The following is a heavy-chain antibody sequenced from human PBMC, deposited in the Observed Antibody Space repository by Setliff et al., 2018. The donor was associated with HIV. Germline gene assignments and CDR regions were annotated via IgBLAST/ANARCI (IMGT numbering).Heavy chain of an antibody. CDR2: IYYSGST. Sequence: SETLSLTCTVSGGSISSHYWSWIRQPPGKGLEWIGYIYYSGSTNYNPSLKSRVTISVDTSENQVSLRLSSVTAADTAVYYCARGPTRYYFDYWGQGTLVTVSS. CDR1: GGSISSHY. J-gene: IGHJ4*02. CDR3: ARGPTRYYFDY. V-gene: IGHV4-59*11. D-gene: IGHD2-2*01.